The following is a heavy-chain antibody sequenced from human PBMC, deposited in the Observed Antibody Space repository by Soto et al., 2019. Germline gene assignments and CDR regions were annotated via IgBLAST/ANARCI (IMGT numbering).Heavy chain of an antibody. CDR2: IYYSGST. D-gene: IGHD4-17*01. CDR1: GGSISSYY. V-gene: IGHV4-59*08. J-gene: IGHJ6*03. Sequence: SETLSLTCTVSGGSISSYYWSWIRQPPGKGLELIGYIYYSGSTNYNPSLKSRVTISVDTSKNQFSLKLSSVTAADTAVYYCARRYGDYYYYYMDVWGKGTTVTVTS. CDR3: ARRYGDYYYYYMDV.